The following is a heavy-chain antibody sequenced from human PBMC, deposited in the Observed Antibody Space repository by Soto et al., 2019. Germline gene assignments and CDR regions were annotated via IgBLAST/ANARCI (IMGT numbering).Heavy chain of an antibody. Sequence: GGSLRLSCAASGCTFSSYWMHWVRHAPGKGLVWVSSINSDGGSTIYADSVKGRFTISRDNSESTLYLQINSLRAEDTAVYYCAKTRGAMIYAISVYGMDVWGQGTTVTVSS. V-gene: IGHV3-74*01. CDR3: AKTRGAMIYAISVYGMDV. J-gene: IGHJ6*02. D-gene: IGHD2-8*01. CDR1: GCTFSSYW. CDR2: INSDGGST.